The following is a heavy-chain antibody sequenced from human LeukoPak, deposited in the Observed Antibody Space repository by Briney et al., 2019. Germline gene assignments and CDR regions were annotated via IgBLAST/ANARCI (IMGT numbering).Heavy chain of an antibody. J-gene: IGHJ4*02. CDR1: GGSISSYY. CDR3: VRVVALGAAGYYSDY. Sequence: KSSETLSLTCTVSGGSISSYYWSWIRQPPGKGLEWIGYIYYSGSTNYNPSLKSRVTISVDTSKNQFSLKLSSVTAADTAVYYCVRVVALGAAGYYSDYWGQGSLVTVSS. CDR2: IYYSGST. V-gene: IGHV4-59*01. D-gene: IGHD6-13*01.